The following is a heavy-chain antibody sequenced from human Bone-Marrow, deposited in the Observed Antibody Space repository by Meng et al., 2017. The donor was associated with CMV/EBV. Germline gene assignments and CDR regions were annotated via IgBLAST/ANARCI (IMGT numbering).Heavy chain of an antibody. CDR2: INSDGSST. J-gene: IGHJ6*02. Sequence: HWVRQAPGKGLVWVSRINSDGSSTSYADSVKGRFTISRDNAKNTLYLQMNSLRAEDTAVYYCARDHRELGYYDFWSGYFNYYYGMDVWGQGTTVTVSS. D-gene: IGHD3-3*01. CDR3: ARDHRELGYYDFWSGYFNYYYGMDV. V-gene: IGHV3-74*01.